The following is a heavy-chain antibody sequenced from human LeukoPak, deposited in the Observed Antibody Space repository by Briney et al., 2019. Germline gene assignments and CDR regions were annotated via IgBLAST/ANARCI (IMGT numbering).Heavy chain of an antibody. Sequence: ASVKVSCKASGYTFTSYDINWVRQATGQGLEWMGWMNPNSGNTGYAQEFQGRVTMTRNTSISTAYMELSSLRSEDTAVYYCARNYGDYPEYYYGMDVWGQGTTVTVSS. CDR2: MNPNSGNT. J-gene: IGHJ6*02. D-gene: IGHD4-17*01. V-gene: IGHV1-8*01. CDR1: GYTFTSYD. CDR3: ARNYGDYPEYYYGMDV.